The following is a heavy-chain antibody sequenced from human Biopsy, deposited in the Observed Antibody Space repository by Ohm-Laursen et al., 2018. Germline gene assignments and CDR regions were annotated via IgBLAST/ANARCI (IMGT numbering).Heavy chain of an antibody. CDR3: ARDDAVTVIRGLYY. V-gene: IGHV4-59*01. CDR1: GGSISSDY. CDR2: IYYSGST. D-gene: IGHD2-21*02. J-gene: IGHJ4*02. Sequence: TLSLTCAVSGGSISSDYWGWIRQTPGKGLEWIGYIYYSGSTNYNPSLKSRVTISVDTSKNQFSLRLNSVTAADTAVYYCARDDAVTVIRGLYYWGQGALVTVSS.